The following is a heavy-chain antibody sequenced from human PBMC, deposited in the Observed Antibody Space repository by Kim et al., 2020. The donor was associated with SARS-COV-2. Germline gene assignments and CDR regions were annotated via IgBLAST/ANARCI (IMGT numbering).Heavy chain of an antibody. CDR3: ARASPSGITMVQGVIMNYGMDV. CDR2: IYYSGST. Sequence: SETLSLTCTVSGGSISSYYWSWIRQPPGKGLEWIGYIYYSGSTNYNPSLKSRVTISVDTSKNQFSLKLSSVTAADTAVYYCARASPSGITMVQGVIMNYGMDVWGQGTTVTVSS. J-gene: IGHJ6*02. V-gene: IGHV4-59*01. CDR1: GGSISSYY. D-gene: IGHD3-10*01.